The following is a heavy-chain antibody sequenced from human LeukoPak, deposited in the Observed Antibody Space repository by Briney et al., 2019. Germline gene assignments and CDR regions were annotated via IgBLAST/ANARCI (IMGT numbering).Heavy chain of an antibody. CDR2: ISGSGVST. CDR1: GFTFSSYA. D-gene: IGHD3-9*01. Sequence: GGSLRLSRAASGFTFSSYAMSWVRQAPGKGLEWVSAISGSGVSTYYADSVKGRSTISRDNSKNTLYLQMNTLRAEDTAVYYCAKELLRYFDWGQGTLVTVSS. J-gene: IGHJ4*02. V-gene: IGHV3-23*01. CDR3: AKELLRYFD.